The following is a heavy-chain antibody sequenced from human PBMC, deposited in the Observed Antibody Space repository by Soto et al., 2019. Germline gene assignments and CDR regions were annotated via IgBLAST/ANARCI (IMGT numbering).Heavy chain of an antibody. CDR1: GYTFTSQK. D-gene: IGHD1-26*01. Sequence: QVQLVQSGAEVKKPGASVKVSCKASGYTFTSQKMHWVRQAPGQGLEWMGVINPSIGTTTYAQKFQGRVTMTSDTSTSSVYMEVSSLRSEDTAVYYCISTLGARFDYWGQGTLVTVSS. V-gene: IGHV1-46*03. CDR2: INPSIGTT. CDR3: ISTLGARFDY. J-gene: IGHJ4*02.